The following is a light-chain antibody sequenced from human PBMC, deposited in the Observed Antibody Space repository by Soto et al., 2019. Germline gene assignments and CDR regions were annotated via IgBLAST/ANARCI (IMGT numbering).Light chain of an antibody. V-gene: IGLV2-14*01. CDR3: SSYTSSSLLV. CDR1: SSDVGGYNS. J-gene: IGLJ2*01. CDR2: DVS. Sequence: QSALTQPASVSGSPGQSITISCTGTSSDVGGYNSVSWYQQHPGKVPKLMIYDVSNRPSGVSDRFSGSKSGNTAALTISGLQAEDEAEYYCSSYTSSSLLVFGGGTQLTVL.